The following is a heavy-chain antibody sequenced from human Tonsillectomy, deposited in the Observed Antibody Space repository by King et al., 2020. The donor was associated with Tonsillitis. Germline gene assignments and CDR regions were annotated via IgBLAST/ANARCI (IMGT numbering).Heavy chain of an antibody. V-gene: IGHV3-48*02. J-gene: IGHJ4*02. D-gene: IGHD3-16*01. CDR1: GFTFSSYS. CDR3: ARARGPDY. CDR2: ISSSSSTI. Sequence: VQLVESGGGLVQPGGSLRLSCAASGFTFSSYSMNWVRQAPGKGLEWVSYISSSSSTIYYADSVKGRFTISRDNAKNSLYLQMNGLRDEDTAVYYCARARGPDYWGQGTLVTVSS.